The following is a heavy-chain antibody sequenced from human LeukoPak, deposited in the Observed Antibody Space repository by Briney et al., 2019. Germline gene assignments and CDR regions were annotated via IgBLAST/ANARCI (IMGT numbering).Heavy chain of an antibody. Sequence: PGGSLRLSCATSGFTFTAYPMAWVRQAPGKGLEWVSSISGSGGRSDYAESVRGSFTISSDSSSNTLYLQMDSLRGDDTAVYYCAKVNNHGYNDYWGQGTLVTVSS. D-gene: IGHD5-18*01. J-gene: IGHJ4*02. CDR2: ISGSGGRS. V-gene: IGHV3-23*01. CDR3: AKVNNHGYNDY. CDR1: GFTFTAYP.